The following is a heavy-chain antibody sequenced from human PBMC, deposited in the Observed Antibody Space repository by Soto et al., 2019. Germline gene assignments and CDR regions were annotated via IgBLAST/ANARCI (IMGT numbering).Heavy chain of an antibody. D-gene: IGHD2-2*01. V-gene: IGHV1-18*04. Sequence: QVQLMQSGTEVKKPGASVMVSCKASGYTSADFGISWVRQAPGQGLEWMGWVSGNNGASNPAPKVQGRITMTLDTSTGVSYMALRSLRSDDTAIYYCVRDQKYFRVNGNWFDSWGQGTLVSVSS. CDR2: VSGNNGAS. J-gene: IGHJ5*01. CDR3: VRDQKYFRVNGNWFDS. CDR1: GYTSADFG.